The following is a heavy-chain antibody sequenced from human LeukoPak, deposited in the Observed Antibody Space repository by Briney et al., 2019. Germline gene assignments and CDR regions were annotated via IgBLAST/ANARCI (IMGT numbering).Heavy chain of an antibody. CDR3: ARAGGVIAAAGIFDY. D-gene: IGHD6-13*01. Sequence: PSETLSLTCAVYGGSVSGDSLSWIRQPPGKGLEWIGEINHSGSTNYNPSLKSRVTISVDTSKNQFSLKLSSVTAADTAVYYCARAGGVIAAAGIFDYWGQGTLVTVSS. CDR2: INHSGST. J-gene: IGHJ4*02. CDR1: GGSVSGDS. V-gene: IGHV4-34*01.